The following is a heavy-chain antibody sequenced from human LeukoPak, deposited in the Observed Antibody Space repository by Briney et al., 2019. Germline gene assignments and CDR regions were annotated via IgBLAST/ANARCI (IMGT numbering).Heavy chain of an antibody. D-gene: IGHD3-10*01. CDR1: GGSISSSPYY. CDR3: AREDYYGSGSYNY. V-gene: IGHV4-39*07. J-gene: IGHJ4*02. CDR2: IYYSGTT. Sequence: SETLSLTCTVSGGSISSSPYYWGWIRQPPGKGLEWIGSIYYSGTTNYNPSLKSRVTISVDTSKNQFSLKLSSVTAADTAVYYCAREDYYGSGSYNYWGQGTLVTVSS.